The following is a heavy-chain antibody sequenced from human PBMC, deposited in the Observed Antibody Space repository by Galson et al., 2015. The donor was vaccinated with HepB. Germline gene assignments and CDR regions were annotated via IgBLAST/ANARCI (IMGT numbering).Heavy chain of an antibody. J-gene: IGHJ3*02. Sequence: SLRLSCAASGFTFSSFDVHWARQAPGKGLEWVSVIYSGGSTYYADSVKGRFTISRHNSKNTLYLQMNSLRAEDTAVYYCARVGATGNDAFDIWGQGTMVTVSS. CDR2: IYSGGST. CDR1: GFTFSSFD. V-gene: IGHV3-53*04. D-gene: IGHD1-26*01. CDR3: ARVGATGNDAFDI.